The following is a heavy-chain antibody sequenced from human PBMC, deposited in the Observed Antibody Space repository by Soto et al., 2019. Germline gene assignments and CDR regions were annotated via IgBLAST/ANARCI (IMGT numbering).Heavy chain of an antibody. V-gene: IGHV3-48*03. J-gene: IGHJ6*02. Sequence: GGSLRLSCAASGFTFSSYEMNWVRQAPGKGLEWVSYISSSGSTIYYADSVKGRFTISRDNAKNSLYLQMNSLRAEDTAVYYCARVTGTTYDYYYYGMGVWGQGTTVTVSS. CDR2: ISSSGSTI. CDR1: GFTFSSYE. CDR3: ARVTGTTYDYYYYGMGV. D-gene: IGHD1-20*01.